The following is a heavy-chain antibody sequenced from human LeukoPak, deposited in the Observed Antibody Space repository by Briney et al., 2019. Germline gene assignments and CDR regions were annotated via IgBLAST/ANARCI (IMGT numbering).Heavy chain of an antibody. Sequence: SVKISCKASGGTFSSYAISWVRQAPGQGLEWMGRIIPIFGTANYDQKFQGRVTITTDESTSTAYIELSSLRSEDTAVYYCARMLVAGTGTYFDYWGQGTLVTVSS. CDR3: ARMLVAGTGTYFDY. CDR2: IIPIFGTA. CDR1: GGTFSSYA. V-gene: IGHV1-69*05. J-gene: IGHJ4*02. D-gene: IGHD6-19*01.